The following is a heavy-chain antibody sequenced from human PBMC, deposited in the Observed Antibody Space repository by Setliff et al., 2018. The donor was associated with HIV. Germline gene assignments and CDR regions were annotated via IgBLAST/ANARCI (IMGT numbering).Heavy chain of an antibody. V-gene: IGHV4-39*07. D-gene: IGHD3-10*01. CDR1: GGSISSSNYY. Sequence: SETLSLTCTVSGGSISSSNYYWGWIRQPPGKGQEWIGNIYYSGSTYYNPSLKSRVTISVDTSKNQLSLKLSSVTAADAAVYYCARESYFYYFDYWGQGTLVTVSS. CDR3: ARESYFYYFDY. CDR2: IYYSGST. J-gene: IGHJ4*02.